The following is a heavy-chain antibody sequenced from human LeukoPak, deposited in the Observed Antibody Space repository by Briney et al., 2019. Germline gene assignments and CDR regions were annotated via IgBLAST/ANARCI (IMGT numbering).Heavy chain of an antibody. CDR2: IWYDGSNE. J-gene: IGHJ5*02. Sequence: GGSLRLSCAASGFTFSSYAMHWVRQAPGKGLEWVAFIWYDGSNEYYADSVKGRFTIFRDNSKNTLYLQMNSLGGDDTAVYYCARDSPVTAGPFDPWGQGTLVTVSS. CDR1: GFTFSSYA. V-gene: IGHV3-33*01. D-gene: IGHD4-11*01. CDR3: ARDSPVTAGPFDP.